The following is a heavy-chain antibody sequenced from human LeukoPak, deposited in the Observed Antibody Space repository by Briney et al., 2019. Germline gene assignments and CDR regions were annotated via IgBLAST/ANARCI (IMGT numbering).Heavy chain of an antibody. CDR2: VYYSGST. CDR1: GASISSYY. Sequence: PSETLSLTRTLSGASISSYYWQWIRQPPGNRLERIGYVYYSGSTDYNPSLKSRVTISVDASKNLFSLKLTSVTAADTAVYYCTRGEPRIARPGAPPFDLWGRGTLVTVSS. V-gene: IGHV4-59*01. J-gene: IGHJ2*01. CDR3: TRGEPRIARPGAPPFDL. D-gene: IGHD6-13*01.